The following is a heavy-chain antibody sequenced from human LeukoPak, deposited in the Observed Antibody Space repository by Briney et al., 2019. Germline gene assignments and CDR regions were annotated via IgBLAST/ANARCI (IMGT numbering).Heavy chain of an antibody. CDR3: ARESLAY. CDR1: GFTFSSYA. CDR2: ISYDGSNK. J-gene: IGHJ4*02. Sequence: GGSLRLSCAASGFTFSSYAMHWVRQAPGKGLEWVAVISYDGSNKYYADSVKGRFTISRDNSKNTLYLQMNSLRAEDTAVYYCARESLAYWGRGPLVTVSS. V-gene: IGHV3-30*04.